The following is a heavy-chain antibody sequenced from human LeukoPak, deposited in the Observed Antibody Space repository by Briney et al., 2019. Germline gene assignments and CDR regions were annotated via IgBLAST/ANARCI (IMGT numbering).Heavy chain of an antibody. J-gene: IGHJ4*02. CDR2: VSGSGDRM. D-gene: IGHD3-3*01. V-gene: IGHV3-23*01. CDR3: ARGRGLGVVSPYFDY. CDR1: GFTSSSYA. Sequence: GGSLRLSCAASGFTSSSYALNWVRQAPGKGLEWVATVSGSGDRMYHADSVKGRFTISRDNSKNTIYLQMNSLRAEDTAVYYCARGRGLGVVSPYFDYWGQGTLVTVSS.